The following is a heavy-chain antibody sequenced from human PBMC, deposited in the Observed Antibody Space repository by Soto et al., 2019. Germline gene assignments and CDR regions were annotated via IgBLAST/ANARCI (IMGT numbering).Heavy chain of an antibody. V-gene: IGHV3-30*03. CDR1: GFTFSSYG. Sequence: QVQLVESGGGVVQPGRSLRLSCAASGFTFSSYGMHWVRQAPGKGLEWVAVISYDGSNKYYADSVRGRFAISRDNSKNPLYLKRKSRGAEDRVVYNCAMGGGWGGEAPFDYWGQGTLVTVSS. CDR3: AMGGGWGGEAPFDY. J-gene: IGHJ4*02. CDR2: ISYDGSNK. D-gene: IGHD3-16*01.